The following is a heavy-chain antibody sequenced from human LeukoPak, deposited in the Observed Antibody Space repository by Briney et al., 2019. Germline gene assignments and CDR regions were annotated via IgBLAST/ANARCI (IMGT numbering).Heavy chain of an antibody. Sequence: GGSLRLSCAASGFNFRDFWMTWVRQAPGQGLEWVANINQGGGAKYYVDSVKGRFTISRDDAESSLYLQMNRLTDEDTAVYFCARFGYSGWNNENWGQGTLVTVSS. V-gene: IGHV3-7*01. D-gene: IGHD6-19*01. J-gene: IGHJ4*02. CDR2: INQGGGAK. CDR1: GFNFRDFW. CDR3: ARFGYSGWNNEN.